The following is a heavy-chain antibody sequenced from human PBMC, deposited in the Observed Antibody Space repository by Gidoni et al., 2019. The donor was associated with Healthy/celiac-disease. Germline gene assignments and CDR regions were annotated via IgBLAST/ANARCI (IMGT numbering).Heavy chain of an antibody. V-gene: IGHV3-30-3*01. J-gene: IGHJ4*02. CDR3: ARAGKGGFLEWLLFDY. CDR1: GFTFSSYA. Sequence: QVQLVESGGGVVQPGRSLRLSCAASGFTFSSYAMHWVRQAPGKGLDGGAVKSYDGSNKYYADSVKGRFTISRDNSKNTLYLQMNSLRAEDTAVYYCARAGKGGFLEWLLFDYWGQGTLVTVSS. CDR2: KSYDGSNK. D-gene: IGHD3-3*01.